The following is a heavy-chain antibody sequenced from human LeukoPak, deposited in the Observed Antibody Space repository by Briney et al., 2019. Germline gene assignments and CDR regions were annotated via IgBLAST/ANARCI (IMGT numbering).Heavy chain of an antibody. V-gene: IGHV1-2*02. CDR1: GYTFTGYN. CDR2: INPNSGDT. J-gene: IGHJ2*01. CDR3: ARDYYGHGSGLFDF. Sequence: ASVKVSCKTSGYTFTGYNLNWVRQAPGQGLEWMGWINPNSGDTDYEQKFQGRVTMTRDTSISTAFLELSRLTSGDTAVYYCARDYYGHGSGLFDFWGRGTLLIVSS. D-gene: IGHD4-17*01.